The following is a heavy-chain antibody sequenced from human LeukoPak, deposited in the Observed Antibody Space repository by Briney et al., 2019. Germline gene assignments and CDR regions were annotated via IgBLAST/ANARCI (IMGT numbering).Heavy chain of an antibody. CDR2: INKDGSET. J-gene: IGHJ4*02. Sequence: GGSLRLSCAASGFTFSTSWMSWVRQVPGKGREWVANINKDGSETYYVDSVKGRFTISRDNAKNSLYLQMNSLRAEDTAMYYCARGRYSGTTYYFDYWGQGTLVTVSS. CDR3: ARGRYSGTTYYFDY. D-gene: IGHD5-12*01. V-gene: IGHV3-7*03. CDR1: GFTFSTSW.